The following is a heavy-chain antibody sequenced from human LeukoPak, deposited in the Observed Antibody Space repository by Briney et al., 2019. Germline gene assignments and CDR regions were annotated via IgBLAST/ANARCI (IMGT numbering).Heavy chain of an antibody. V-gene: IGHV3-33*01. CDR1: GYTFSYYV. Sequence: GGSLRLSCAASGYTFSYYVMHWVRQAPGKGLEWVAVIWYDGSNKYYADSVKGRFTISRDNSKNTLYLLMNSLRADDTAVYYCARGSRRAAGALDSWGQGTLVTVSA. CDR2: IWYDGSNK. J-gene: IGHJ4*02. D-gene: IGHD6-13*01. CDR3: ARGSRRAAGALDS.